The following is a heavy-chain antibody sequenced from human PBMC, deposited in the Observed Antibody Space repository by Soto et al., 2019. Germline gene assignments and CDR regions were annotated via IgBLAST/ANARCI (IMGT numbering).Heavy chain of an antibody. CDR1: GFTFSSYS. CDR2: ISSSSSYI. Sequence: KTGGSLRLSCAASGFTFSSYSMNWVRQAPGKGLEWVSSISSSSSYIYYADSVKGRFTISRDNAKNSLYLQMNSLRAEDTAVYYCARRGGPAYSYSSSSGSGMDVWGQGTTVTVSS. D-gene: IGHD6-6*01. J-gene: IGHJ6*02. V-gene: IGHV3-21*01. CDR3: ARRGGPAYSYSSSSGSGMDV.